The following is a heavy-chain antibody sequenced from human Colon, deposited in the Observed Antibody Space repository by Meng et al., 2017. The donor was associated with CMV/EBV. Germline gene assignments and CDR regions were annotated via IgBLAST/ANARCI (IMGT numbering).Heavy chain of an antibody. CDR1: GYTLTSYD. V-gene: IGHV1-69*04. CDR2: IIPILGIA. Sequence: SVKVSCKASGYTLTSYDINWVRQATGQGLEWMGRIIPILGIANYAQKFQGRVTITADKSTSTAYMELSSLRSEDTAVYYCARDGEMATDDWGQGTLVTVSS. J-gene: IGHJ4*02. CDR3: ARDGEMATDD. D-gene: IGHD5-24*01.